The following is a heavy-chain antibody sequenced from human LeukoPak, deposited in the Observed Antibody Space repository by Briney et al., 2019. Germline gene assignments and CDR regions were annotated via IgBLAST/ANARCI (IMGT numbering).Heavy chain of an antibody. CDR2: ISYDGSGK. Sequence: GGSLRLSCAASGFTFSSYAMHWVRQAPGKGLEWVAVISYDGSGKYYADSVKGRFTISRDNSKNTLYLQMNSPRAEDTAVYYCARDIAAAGTYFQYWGQGTLVTVSS. CDR3: ARDIAAAGTYFQY. V-gene: IGHV3-30-3*01. D-gene: IGHD6-13*01. CDR1: GFTFSSYA. J-gene: IGHJ1*01.